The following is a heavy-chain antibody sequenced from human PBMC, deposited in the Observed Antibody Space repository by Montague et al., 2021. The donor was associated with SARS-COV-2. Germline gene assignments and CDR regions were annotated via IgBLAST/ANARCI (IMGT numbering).Heavy chain of an antibody. J-gene: IGHJ6*02. V-gene: IGHV4-34*01. CDR3: ARGQIHYYDSSGYPKSGMGV. D-gene: IGHD3-22*01. CDR2: INHSGST. CDR1: GGSFSAYY. Sequence: SETLSLTCAVYGGSFSAYYWSWIRQPPGKGLEWIGEINHSGSTNFNPSLKSRVTMSIDTSKNQFSLKLSSVTAADTAVYYCARGQIHYYDSSGYPKSGMGVWGQGTTVTVSS.